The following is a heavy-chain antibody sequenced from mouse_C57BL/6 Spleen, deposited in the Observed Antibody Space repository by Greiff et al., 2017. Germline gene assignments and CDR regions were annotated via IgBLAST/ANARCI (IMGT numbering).Heavy chain of an antibody. CDR2: IDPETGGT. CDR3: TRCYYGSSYYAMDY. D-gene: IGHD1-1*01. Sequence: QVHVKQSGAELVRPGASVTLSCKASGYTFTDYEMHWVKQTPVHGLEWIGAIDPETGGTAYNQKFKGKAILTADKSSSTAYMELRSLTSEDSAVYYCTRCYYGSSYYAMDYWGQGTSVTVSS. J-gene: IGHJ4*01. CDR1: GYTFTDYE. V-gene: IGHV1-15*01.